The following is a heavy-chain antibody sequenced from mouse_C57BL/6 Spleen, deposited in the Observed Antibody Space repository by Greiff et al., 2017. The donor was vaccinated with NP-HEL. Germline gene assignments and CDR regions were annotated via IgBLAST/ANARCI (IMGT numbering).Heavy chain of an antibody. Sequence: VQLQQPGAELVKPGASVKLSCKASGYTFTSYWMHWVKQRPGQGLEWIGMIHPNSGSTNYNEKFKSKATLTVDKSSSTAYMQLSSLKSEDSAVYYCASHYYGRSYEGAWFAYWGQGTLVTVSA. CDR2: IHPNSGST. V-gene: IGHV1-64*01. D-gene: IGHD1-1*01. CDR3: ASHYYGRSYEGAWFAY. CDR1: GYTFTSYW. J-gene: IGHJ3*01.